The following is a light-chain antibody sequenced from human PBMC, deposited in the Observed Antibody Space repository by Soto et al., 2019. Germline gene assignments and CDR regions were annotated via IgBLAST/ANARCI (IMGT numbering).Light chain of an antibody. J-gene: IGKJ3*01. V-gene: IGKV3-11*01. Sequence: EIVLTQSPATLSLSPGERASLSCRASQSVSSYLAWYQQKPGQAPRLLIYDASNRATGIPARFSGSGSGTDFTLPISSLEPDDFSVYYCHQRSNWPLFTFGPGTKVDIK. CDR2: DAS. CDR3: HQRSNWPLFT. CDR1: QSVSSY.